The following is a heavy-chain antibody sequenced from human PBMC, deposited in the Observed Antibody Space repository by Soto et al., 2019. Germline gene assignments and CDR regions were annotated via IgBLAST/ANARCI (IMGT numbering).Heavy chain of an antibody. Sequence: LRLSCAASGFTFSTYNMNWVRQAPGKGLEWVSYISSSGSTLYYADSVKGRFTISRDNARNSLFLQMNGLRDEDTAVYYCARDATYYGSGIIINWFDTWGQGTLVTVSS. CDR1: GFTFSTYN. CDR3: ARDATYYGSGIIINWFDT. J-gene: IGHJ5*02. CDR2: ISSSGSTL. D-gene: IGHD3-10*01. V-gene: IGHV3-48*02.